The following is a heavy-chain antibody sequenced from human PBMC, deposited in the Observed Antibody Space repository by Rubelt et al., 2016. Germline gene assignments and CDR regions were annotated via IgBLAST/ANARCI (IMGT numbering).Heavy chain of an antibody. CDR2: IYYSGGT. V-gene: IGHV4-39*07. J-gene: IGHJ4*02. D-gene: IGHD3-16*01. Sequence: QLQLQESGPGLVKPSETLSLTCTVSGGSISSSSYYWGWIRQPPGKGLEWIGRIYYSGGTYYNPSLKMRGTISVDTSKNQFSLKLSSVTAADTAVYYCARDAQGGLASYWGQGTLVTVSS. CDR1: GGSISSSSYY. CDR3: ARDAQGGLASY.